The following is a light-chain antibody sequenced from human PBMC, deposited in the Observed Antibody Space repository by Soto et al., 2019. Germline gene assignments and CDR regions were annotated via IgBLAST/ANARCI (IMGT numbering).Light chain of an antibody. V-gene: IGLV2-11*01. Sequence: QSALTQPPSVSGSPGQSVTISCTGTTSDIGGYKYVSWYQQLPSKAPKLMIFDVTKRPSGGPDRFSGSNSGNTASLTISGLQAEDEAIYYCCSYARTTHVFGTGTKVTVL. J-gene: IGLJ1*01. CDR1: TSDIGGYKY. CDR2: DVT. CDR3: CSYARTTHV.